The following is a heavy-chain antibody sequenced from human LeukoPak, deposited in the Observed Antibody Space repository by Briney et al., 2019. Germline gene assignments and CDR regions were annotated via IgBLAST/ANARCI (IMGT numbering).Heavy chain of an antibody. D-gene: IGHD5-12*01. CDR2: ISSSSSYI. CDR3: ARGYSGYVGVPADY. Sequence: GGSLRLSCAASGFTFSSYSMNWVRQAPGKGLRWVSSISSSSSYIYYADSVKGRFTISRDNAKNSLYLQMNSLRAEDTAVYYCARGYSGYVGVPADYWGQGTLVTVSS. J-gene: IGHJ4*02. V-gene: IGHV3-21*01. CDR1: GFTFSSYS.